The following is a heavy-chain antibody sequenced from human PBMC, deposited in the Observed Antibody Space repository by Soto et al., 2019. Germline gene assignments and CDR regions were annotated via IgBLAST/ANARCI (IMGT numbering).Heavy chain of an antibody. V-gene: IGHV4-4*02. CDR1: GGSIRSNNW. Sequence: QVQLQESGPGLVKPSGTLSLTCVVSGGSIRSNNWWYLVRQVPGSGLEWIGEIQHSGNTNYNQSLKSAATISVDYSQTQFSLKLTSLTAADTAVYYCAISMSTVSFDYYYYYGLDVWGQGTTVTVSS. D-gene: IGHD4-4*01. CDR3: AISMSTVSFDYYYYYGLDV. CDR2: IQHSGNT. J-gene: IGHJ6*02.